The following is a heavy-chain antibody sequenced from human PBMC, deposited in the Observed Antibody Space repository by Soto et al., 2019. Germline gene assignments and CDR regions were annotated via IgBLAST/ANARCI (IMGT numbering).Heavy chain of an antibody. J-gene: IGHJ5*02. CDR1: GFTFSNYN. CDR3: AREGALKPFSS. CDR2: ISGTSVYI. Sequence: NPGGSLRLSCVASGFTFSNYNMNWVRQAPGKGLEWVSHISGTSVYIHYADSVKGRFTISRDNAKNSVYLQMGSLRVEDTAVYYCAREGALKPFSSWGQGALVTVSS. V-gene: IGHV3-21*01.